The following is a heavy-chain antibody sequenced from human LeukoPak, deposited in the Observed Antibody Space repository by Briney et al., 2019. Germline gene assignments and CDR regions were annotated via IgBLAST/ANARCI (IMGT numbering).Heavy chain of an antibody. CDR1: GGTFSSYA. Sequence: ASVKVSCKASGGTFSSYAISWVRQAPGQGLEWVGGIIPIFRTAHYAEKFQGRLTITADESTSTAYMELSSLRSEDTAVYYCARDYYNSAGGIYYYGMDVWGQGTTVTVSS. CDR3: ARDYYNSAGGIYYYGMDV. D-gene: IGHD3-22*01. V-gene: IGHV1-69*13. J-gene: IGHJ6*02. CDR2: IIPIFRTA.